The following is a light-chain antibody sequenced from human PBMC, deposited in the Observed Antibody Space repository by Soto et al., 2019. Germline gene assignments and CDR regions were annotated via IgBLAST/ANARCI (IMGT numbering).Light chain of an antibody. CDR2: DAS. J-gene: IGKJ4*01. Sequence: EIVMTQSPATLSVSPGEGATLSCKASQTVYNNLAWYQQRPGQPPRLLIYDASTRATGISARFSGSGYGTEFTLTIRSLQSEDFAVYFCQQCRNWPLTFGGGTKVEIK. CDR3: QQCRNWPLT. CDR1: QTVYNN. V-gene: IGKV3-15*01.